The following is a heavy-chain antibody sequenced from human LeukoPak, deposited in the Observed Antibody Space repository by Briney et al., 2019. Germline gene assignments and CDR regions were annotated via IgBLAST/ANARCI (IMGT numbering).Heavy chain of an antibody. J-gene: IGHJ5*02. CDR1: GSRVTNFW. Sequence: ESLKISCKASGSRVTNFWIGWVRQMPGKGLEWMGIIYSGDSETRYSPSFQGQVTISFDTSIKTSFLQWSSLKASDTGTYYCARHLRGYCSGGTCWDNWLDPWGQGTLVIVSS. D-gene: IGHD2-15*01. V-gene: IGHV5-51*01. CDR2: IYSGDSET. CDR3: ARHLRGYCSGGTCWDNWLDP.